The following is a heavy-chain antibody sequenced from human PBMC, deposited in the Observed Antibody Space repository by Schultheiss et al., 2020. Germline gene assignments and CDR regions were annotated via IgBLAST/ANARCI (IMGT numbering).Heavy chain of an antibody. J-gene: IGHJ6*02. D-gene: IGHD5-12*01. CDR3: ASIYHYGMDV. CDR2: IYSGGST. V-gene: IGHV3-53*01. Sequence: GESLKISCAASGFTFDDYGMSWVRQAPGKGLEWVSVIYSGGSTYYADSVKGRFTISRDNSKNTLYLQMNSLRAEDTAVYYCASIYHYGMDVWGQGTTVTVSS. CDR1: GFTFDDYG.